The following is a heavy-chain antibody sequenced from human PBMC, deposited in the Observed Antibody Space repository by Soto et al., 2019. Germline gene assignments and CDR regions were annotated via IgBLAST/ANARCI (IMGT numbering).Heavy chain of an antibody. CDR2: IYYSGST. D-gene: IGHD3-10*01. CDR3: AAMVRGVIRADFDY. CDR1: GGSISSGGYY. V-gene: IGHV4-31*03. J-gene: IGHJ4*02. Sequence: QVQLQESGPGLVKPSQTLSLTCTVSGGSISSGGYYWSWIRQHPGKGLEWIGYIYYSGSTYYNPYLKSRVTISVDTSKNQFSLKLSSVTAADTAVYYCAAMVRGVIRADFDYWGQGTLVTVSS.